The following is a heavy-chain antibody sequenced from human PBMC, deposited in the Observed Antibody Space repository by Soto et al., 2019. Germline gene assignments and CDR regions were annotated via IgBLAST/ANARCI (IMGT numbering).Heavy chain of an antibody. CDR1: GYTFTNFD. D-gene: IGHD5-18*01. Sequence: QVQLVQSGAEVKKPGASVKVSCKASGYTFTNFDINWVRQAPGQGLEWMGGIVPQSGNTGDAQNFQGRAALTRDPTRTTAYMELPSLTSEDTAVYYCASAGPRYGIGPPGDYWGQGTLVTVSS. V-gene: IGHV1-8*01. J-gene: IGHJ4*02. CDR2: IVPQSGNT. CDR3: ASAGPRYGIGPPGDY.